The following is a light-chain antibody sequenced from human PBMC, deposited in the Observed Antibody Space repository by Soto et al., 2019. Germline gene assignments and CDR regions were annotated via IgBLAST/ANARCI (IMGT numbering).Light chain of an antibody. CDR2: DVT. CDR3: SSHAAGSTLI. CDR1: SSDIGAYNE. J-gene: IGLJ2*01. Sequence: QSVLTQPASVSGSPGQSTTISCTGTSSDIGAYNEVSWYQQRPGKAPKLMIYDVTNRPSGFSNRFSGSKSGNTASLTISGLQAEDEAYYYCSSHAAGSTLIFGGGTKLTVL. V-gene: IGLV2-14*03.